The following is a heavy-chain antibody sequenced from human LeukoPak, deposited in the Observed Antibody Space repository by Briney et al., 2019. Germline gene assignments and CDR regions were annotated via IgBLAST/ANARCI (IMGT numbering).Heavy chain of an antibody. D-gene: IGHD2-15*01. CDR3: ARQTGVAVATFYFDD. CDR2: IYYSGST. CDR1: GGSISSGGYY. V-gene: IGHV4-31*03. J-gene: IGHJ4*02. Sequence: SQTLSLTCTVSGGSISSGGYYWSWIRQHPGKGLEWIGYIYYSGSTYYNPSLKSRVTTSVDTSKNQFSLKLSSVTAADTAVYYCARQTGVAVATFYFDDWGQGTQVTVSS.